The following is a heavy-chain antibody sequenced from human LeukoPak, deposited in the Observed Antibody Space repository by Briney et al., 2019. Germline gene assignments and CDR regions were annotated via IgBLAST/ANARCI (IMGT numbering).Heavy chain of an antibody. Sequence: SETLSLTCTVSGGSISSSSYSWTWIRQPPGKGLEWIGSIHYDGNTYYKPSLKSRVTISVDTSKIQFSLRLSSATAADTAVYYCARHGYNSGCYGDWGQGTLVTVSS. D-gene: IGHD6-19*01. V-gene: IGHV4-39*01. J-gene: IGHJ4*02. CDR3: ARHGYNSGCYGD. CDR1: GGSISSSSYS. CDR2: IHYDGNT.